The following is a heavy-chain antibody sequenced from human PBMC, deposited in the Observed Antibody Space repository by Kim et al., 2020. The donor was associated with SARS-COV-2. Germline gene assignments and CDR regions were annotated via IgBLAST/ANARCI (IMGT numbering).Heavy chain of an antibody. CDR3: AKNQGKYCSSGNCYFDL. Sequence: GGSLRLSCAASGFTFRSYAMTWVRQAPGKGLEWVSAISGAGVGTYYADSVKGRFTISRDNSKNTLYLQMNSLRAEDTAVYHCAKNQGKYCSSGNCYFDLWGQGTLVTVSS. CDR1: GFTFRSYA. D-gene: IGHD2-15*01. J-gene: IGHJ4*02. V-gene: IGHV3-23*01. CDR2: ISGAGVGT.